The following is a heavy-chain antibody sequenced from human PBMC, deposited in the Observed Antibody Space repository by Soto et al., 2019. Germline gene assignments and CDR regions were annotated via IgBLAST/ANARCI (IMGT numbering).Heavy chain of an antibody. CDR1: GFLLSTSGVG. Sequence: QITLKESGPTLVKPTQTLTLTCTFSGFLLSTSGVGVGWIRQPPGKALEWLALIYWDDDKRYRPSLKSRLTITKDTSKNQIILTMTNMDPVDTATYYCAPRGYTYGRNEFDYWGQGTLVTVSS. D-gene: IGHD5-18*01. CDR3: APRGYTYGRNEFDY. V-gene: IGHV2-5*02. CDR2: IYWDDDK. J-gene: IGHJ4*02.